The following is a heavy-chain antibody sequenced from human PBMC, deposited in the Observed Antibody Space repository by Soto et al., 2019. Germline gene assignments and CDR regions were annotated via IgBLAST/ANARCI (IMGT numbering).Heavy chain of an antibody. CDR3: ARGPSMVRGVINFDY. CDR2: IYYSGST. V-gene: IGHV4-31*03. D-gene: IGHD3-10*01. CDR1: GGSISSGGYY. J-gene: IGHJ4*02. Sequence: ILSLTCTVSGGSISSGGYYWSWIRQHPGKGLEWIGYIYYSGSTYYNPSLKSRVTISVDTSKNQFSLKLSSVTAADTAVYYCARGPSMVRGVINFDYWGQGTLVTVSS.